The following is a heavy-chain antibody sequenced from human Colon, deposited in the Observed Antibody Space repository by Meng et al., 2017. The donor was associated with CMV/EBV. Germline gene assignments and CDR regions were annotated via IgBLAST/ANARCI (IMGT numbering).Heavy chain of an antibody. D-gene: IGHD6-19*01. CDR2: ISSSGSTI. V-gene: IGHV3-11*04. CDR3: ARENTAVPGGDS. CDR1: GFTFSDYY. J-gene: IGHJ4*02. Sequence: GESLKISCAASGFTFSDYYMSWIRQAPGKGLEWVSYISSSGSTIYYADSVKGRFTISRDNAKNSLYLQMNSLRVEDTALYFCARENTAVPGGDSWGQGTLVTVSS.